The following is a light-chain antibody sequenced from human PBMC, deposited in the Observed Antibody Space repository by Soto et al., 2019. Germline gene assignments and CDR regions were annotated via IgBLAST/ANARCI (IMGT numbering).Light chain of an antibody. V-gene: IGKV3-15*01. J-gene: IGKJ1*01. Sequence: EIVMTQSPATLSVSPGERATLSCRASQSVSSNLAWYQQKPGQAPRLLIYGASTRSTGIPARFSASGSGTECSLTISSLQAEDFAVYYCQHYNNWPPCTFRQGTKVEIK. CDR3: QHYNNWPPCT. CDR1: QSVSSN. CDR2: GAS.